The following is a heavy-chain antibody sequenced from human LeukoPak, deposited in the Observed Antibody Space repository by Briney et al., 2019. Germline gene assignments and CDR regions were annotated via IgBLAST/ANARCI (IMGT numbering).Heavy chain of an antibody. CDR1: GFTFSSYW. CDR3: ARDLFAARPNWFDP. D-gene: IGHD6-6*01. CDR2: IKQDGSEK. V-gene: IGHV3-7*01. J-gene: IGHJ5*02. Sequence: GGSLRLSCAASGFTFSSYWMSWVRQAPGKGLEWVANIKQDGSEKYYVDSAKGRFTISRDNAKNSLYLQMNSLRAEDTAVYYCARDLFAARPNWFDPWGQGTLVTVSS.